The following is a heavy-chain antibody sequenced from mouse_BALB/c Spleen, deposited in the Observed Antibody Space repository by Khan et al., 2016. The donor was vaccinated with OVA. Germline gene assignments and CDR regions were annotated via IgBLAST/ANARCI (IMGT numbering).Heavy chain of an antibody. CDR3: AAAYYRNYFDY. Sequence: VQLKQSGAELGRPGSSVKLSCKTSGFTFTSYGIKWVKQRPGQGLEWIGYIYPGNGYTVYNEKFQGKATLTSDTSSSTAYMQRRSLTSEDSAIYFCAAAYYRNYFDYWGQGTTLTVSS. CDR2: IYPGNGYT. D-gene: IGHD2-14*01. J-gene: IGHJ2*01. V-gene: IGHV1S134*01. CDR1: GFTFTSYG.